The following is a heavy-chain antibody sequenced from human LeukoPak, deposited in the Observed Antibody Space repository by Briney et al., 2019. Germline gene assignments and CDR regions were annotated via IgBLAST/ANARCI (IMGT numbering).Heavy chain of an antibody. CDR1: GGSISSSYYY. CDR3: ARDFGGGYCSSTSCYEDGMDV. V-gene: IGHV4-39*02. Sequence: SETLSLTCTISGGSISSSYYYWGWIRQPLGKGLEWIGSIYYSGSTYYNPSLKSRVTISVDTSKNQFSLKLRSVTAADTAVYYCARDFGGGYCSSTSCYEDGMDVWGQGTTVTVSS. D-gene: IGHD2-2*01. J-gene: IGHJ6*02. CDR2: IYYSGST.